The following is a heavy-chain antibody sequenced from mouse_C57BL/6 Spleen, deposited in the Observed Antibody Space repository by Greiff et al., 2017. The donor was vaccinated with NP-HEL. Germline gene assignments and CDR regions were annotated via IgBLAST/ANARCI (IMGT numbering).Heavy chain of an antibody. D-gene: IGHD1-1*01. V-gene: IGHV1-82*01. CDR3: ARSTTVVAPGAMDY. CDR2: IYPGDGDT. CDR1: GYAFSSSW. Sequence: VQLQQSGPELVKPGASVKISCKASGYAFSSSWMNWVKQRPGKGLEWIGRIYPGDGDTNYNGKFKGKATLTADKSSSTAYMQLSSLTSEDSAVYFWARSTTVVAPGAMDYWGQGTSVTVSS. J-gene: IGHJ4*01.